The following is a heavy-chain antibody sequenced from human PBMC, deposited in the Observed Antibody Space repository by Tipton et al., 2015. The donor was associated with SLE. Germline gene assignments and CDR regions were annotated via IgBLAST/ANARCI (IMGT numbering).Heavy chain of an antibody. CDR3: ATERIGGSPFYY. J-gene: IGHJ4*02. V-gene: IGHV4-61*09. CDR1: GDSISSGNYY. CDR2: IYTGGTT. Sequence: TLSLTCTVSGDSISSGNYYWSWIRQPAGKGLEWIGHIYTGGTTNHNPSLRSRVTISVDMSKNQFSLRLTSVTAADTALYYCATERIGGSPFYYWGQGTLVTVSS. D-gene: IGHD3-16*01.